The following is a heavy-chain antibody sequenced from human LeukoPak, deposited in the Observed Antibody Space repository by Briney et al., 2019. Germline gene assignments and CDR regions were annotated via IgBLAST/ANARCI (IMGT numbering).Heavy chain of an antibody. V-gene: IGHV3-7*01. CDR2: IKQDGSEK. CDR3: ASGIFGVVPNLVP. Sequence: GGSLRLSCAASGFTFSSYWMSWVRQAPGKGLEWVANIKQDGSEKYYVDSVKGRFTISRDNAKNSLYLQMNSLRAEDTAVYYCASGIFGVVPNLVPWGQGTLVTVST. D-gene: IGHD3-3*01. CDR1: GFTFSSYW. J-gene: IGHJ4*02.